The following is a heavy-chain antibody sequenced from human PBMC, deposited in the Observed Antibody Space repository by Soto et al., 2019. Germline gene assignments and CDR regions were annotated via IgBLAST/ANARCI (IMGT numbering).Heavy chain of an antibody. D-gene: IGHD2-15*01. CDR2: IISIHGPP. V-gene: IGHV1-69*13. J-gene: IGHJ6*02. CDR3: ARVMVAATLSYYYYYGMDV. Sequence: SVKVSCKASGGTFSTFAISWVRQAPGQGLEWMGGIISIHGPPEYAQKFQGRITITADESTSTAYMELSSLRSEDTAVYYCARVMVAATLSYYYYYGMDVWGQGTTVTVSS. CDR1: GGTFSTFA.